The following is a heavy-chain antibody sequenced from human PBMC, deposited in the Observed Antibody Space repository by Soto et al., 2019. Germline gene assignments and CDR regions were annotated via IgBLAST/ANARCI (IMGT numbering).Heavy chain of an antibody. CDR3: ARDGHGMDV. Sequence: GGSLRLSCAASGFTFSSYSMNWVRQSRGKGLEWVSSISSSSSYIYYADSVKGRFTISRDKAKNSLYLKMNSLRAEDTAVYYCARDGHGMDVWGQGTTVTVSS. CDR1: GFTFSSYS. J-gene: IGHJ6*02. CDR2: ISSSSSYI. V-gene: IGHV3-21*01.